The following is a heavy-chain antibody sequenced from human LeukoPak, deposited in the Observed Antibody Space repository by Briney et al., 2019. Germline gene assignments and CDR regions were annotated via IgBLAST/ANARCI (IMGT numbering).Heavy chain of an antibody. Sequence: SETLSLTCAVYGGSFSGYYWSWIRQPPGKGLEWIGEINHSGSTNYNPCLKSRVTISVDTSKNQFSLKLSSVTAADTAVYYCARGGKPSSSSWYLFAARYYYGMDVWGQGTTVTVSS. CDR3: ARGGKPSSSSWYLFAARYYYGMDV. V-gene: IGHV4-34*01. J-gene: IGHJ6*02. CDR2: INHSGST. CDR1: GGSFSGYY. D-gene: IGHD6-13*01.